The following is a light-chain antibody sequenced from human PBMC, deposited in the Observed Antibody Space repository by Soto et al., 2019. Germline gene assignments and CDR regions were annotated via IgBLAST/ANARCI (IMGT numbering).Light chain of an antibody. CDR1: QSVSSN. V-gene: IGKV3-15*01. Sequence: EIVMTQSPATLSVSPGERATLSCRASQSVSSNLAWYQQKPGQTPKLLIYVASTSATGIPARFSGSGSRTEFTVTISSLQSEDFAVSYCQQYNVWPLTLGGGNKVEF. CDR3: QQYNVWPLT. CDR2: VAS. J-gene: IGKJ4*01.